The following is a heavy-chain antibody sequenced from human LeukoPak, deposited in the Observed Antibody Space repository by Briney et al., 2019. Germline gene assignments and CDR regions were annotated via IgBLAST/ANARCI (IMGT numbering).Heavy chain of an antibody. CDR1: GFSFSNYN. V-gene: IGHV3-21*05. CDR2: ISGGSSFI. CDR3: ARAGRLGVVGMDV. D-gene: IGHD3-10*01. J-gene: IGHJ6*03. Sequence: GGSLRLSCAASGFSFSNYNMNWVRQAPGKGLEWISYISGGSSFIYYADSVKGRFTISRDNAQSSLFLQVNSLRAEDTAVYYCARAGRLGVVGMDVWGKGTTVTVSS.